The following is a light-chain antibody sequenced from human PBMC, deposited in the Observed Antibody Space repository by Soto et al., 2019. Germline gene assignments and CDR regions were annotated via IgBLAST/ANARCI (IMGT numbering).Light chain of an antibody. V-gene: IGKV3-20*01. CDR1: QSVSSSY. Sequence: EIVLTQSPGTLSLSPGERATHSCRASQSVSSSYLAWYQQEPGQAPRLLIYGASSRATGIPDRFSGSGSGTDFTLTISRLEPEDFAVYYCQQYGSSRFTFGPGTKVDIK. CDR2: GAS. J-gene: IGKJ3*01. CDR3: QQYGSSRFT.